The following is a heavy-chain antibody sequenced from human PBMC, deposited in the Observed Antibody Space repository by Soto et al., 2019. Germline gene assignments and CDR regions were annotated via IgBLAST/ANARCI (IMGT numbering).Heavy chain of an antibody. D-gene: IGHD4-17*01. V-gene: IGHV1-8*01. CDR3: ARAGGHDYGDYDRLYYFDY. J-gene: IGHJ4*02. Sequence: ASVKVSCKASGYTFTSYDINWVRQATGQGLEWMGWMNPNSGNTGYAQKFQGRVTMTRNTSISTAYMELSSLRSEDTAVYYCARAGGHDYGDYDRLYYFDYWGQGTLVTVSS. CDR2: MNPNSGNT. CDR1: GYTFTSYD.